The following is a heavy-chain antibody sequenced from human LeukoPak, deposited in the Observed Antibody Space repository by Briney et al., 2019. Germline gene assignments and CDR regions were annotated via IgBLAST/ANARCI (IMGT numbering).Heavy chain of an antibody. V-gene: IGHV1-18*01. D-gene: IGHD5-12*01. CDR1: GYTFTSYG. CDR2: ISAYNGNT. Sequence: GASVKVSCKASGYTFTSYGISWVRQAPGQGLEWMGWISAYNGNTNYAQKLQGRVTMTTDTSTSTAYMELRSLRSDDTAVYYCALDSGYDSTGDYYYGMDVWGQGTTVTVSS. J-gene: IGHJ6*02. CDR3: ALDSGYDSTGDYYYGMDV.